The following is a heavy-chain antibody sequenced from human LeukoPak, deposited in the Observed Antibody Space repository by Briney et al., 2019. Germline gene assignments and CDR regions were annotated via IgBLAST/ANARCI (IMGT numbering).Heavy chain of an antibody. Sequence: GGSLRLSCAASGFTFSSYAMSWVRQAPGKGPEWVSAISGSGGSTYYADSVKGRFTISRDNSKNTLYLQMNSLRAEDTAVYYCAKGSLSLRQQLLTYYFDYWGQGTLVTVS. CDR2: ISGSGGST. CDR3: AKGSLSLRQQLLTYYFDY. D-gene: IGHD6-13*01. V-gene: IGHV3-23*01. CDR1: GFTFSSYA. J-gene: IGHJ4*02.